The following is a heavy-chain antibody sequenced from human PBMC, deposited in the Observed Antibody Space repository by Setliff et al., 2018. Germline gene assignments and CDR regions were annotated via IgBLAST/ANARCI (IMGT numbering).Heavy chain of an antibody. Sequence: PSETLSLTCTVSGVSIRGFYWTWIRQSPKRGLEWLGYAFHTGKTDYNPSLKSRVTMSVDTSKNQFSLNLRSVTAADTAVYYCARQPSSGSYYNPRPYYFDYWGQGTLVTVSS. D-gene: IGHD3-10*01. J-gene: IGHJ4*02. CDR3: ARQPSSGSYYNPRPYYFDY. CDR1: GVSIRGFY. V-gene: IGHV4-59*01. CDR2: AFHTGKT.